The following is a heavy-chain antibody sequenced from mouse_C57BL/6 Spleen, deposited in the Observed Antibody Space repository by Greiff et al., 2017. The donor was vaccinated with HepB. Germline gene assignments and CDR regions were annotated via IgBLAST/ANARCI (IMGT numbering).Heavy chain of an antibody. V-gene: IGHV5-6*01. D-gene: IGHD1-1*01. CDR2: ISSGGSYT. J-gene: IGHJ2*01. Sequence: EVMLVESGGDLVKPGGSLKLSCAASGFTFSSYGMSWVRQTPDKRLEWVATISSGGSYTYYPDSVKGRFTISRDNAKNTLYLQMSSLKSEDTAMYYCARQRSYGSDYFDYWGQGTTLTVSS. CDR3: ARQRSYGSDYFDY. CDR1: GFTFSSYG.